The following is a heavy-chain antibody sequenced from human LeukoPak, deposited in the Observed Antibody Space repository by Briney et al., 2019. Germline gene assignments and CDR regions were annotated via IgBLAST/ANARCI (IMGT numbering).Heavy chain of an antibody. CDR3: ARVEGIRVFDY. J-gene: IGHJ4*02. D-gene: IGHD3-10*01. V-gene: IGHV4-59*01. CDR2: IYYSGST. CDR1: GGSISSYY. Sequence: PSETLSLTCTVSGGSISSYYWSWIRQPPGKGLEWIGYIYYSGSTNYNPSLKSRVTISVDTSKNQFSLKLSSVTAADTAVYYCARVEGIRVFDYWGQGTLVTVSS.